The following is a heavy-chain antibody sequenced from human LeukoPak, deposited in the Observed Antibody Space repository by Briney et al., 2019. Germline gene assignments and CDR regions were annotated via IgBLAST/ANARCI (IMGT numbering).Heavy chain of an antibody. CDR3: AKDLVIVGLGLDD. J-gene: IGHJ4*02. D-gene: IGHD3-22*01. Sequence: GGSLRLSCAASGFTFSSYAMSWVRQAPGKGLEWVSAISGSGGSTYYADSVKGRLTISRDNSRNTLYLQMNSLRAEDTAVYYCAKDLVIVGLGLDDWGQGTLVTVSS. CDR1: GFTFSSYA. CDR2: ISGSGGST. V-gene: IGHV3-23*01.